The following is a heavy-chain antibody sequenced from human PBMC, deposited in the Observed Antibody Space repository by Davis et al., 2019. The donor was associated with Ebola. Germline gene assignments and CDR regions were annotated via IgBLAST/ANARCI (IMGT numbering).Heavy chain of an antibody. CDR1: GYTFTSYG. D-gene: IGHD2-2*01. CDR2: ISAYNGNT. V-gene: IGHV1-18*01. J-gene: IGHJ6*02. Sequence: AASVTVSCKASGYTFTSYGISWVRQAPGQGLEWMGWISAYNGNTNYAQKLQGRVTMTTDTSTSTAYMELRSLRSDDTAGYYCARVGYCSSTSCHFSDYYYYGMDVGGQGTTVTVSS. CDR3: ARVGYCSSTSCHFSDYYYYGMDV.